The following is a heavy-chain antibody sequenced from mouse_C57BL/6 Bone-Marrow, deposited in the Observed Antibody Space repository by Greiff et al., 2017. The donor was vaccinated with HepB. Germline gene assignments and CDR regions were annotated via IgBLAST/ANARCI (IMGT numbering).Heavy chain of an antibody. J-gene: IGHJ3*01. CDR1: GYTFTDYY. CDR2: IYPGSGNT. D-gene: IGHD2-4*01. V-gene: IGHV1-76*01. Sequence: QVQLQQSGAELVRPGASVKLSCKASGYTFTDYYINWVKQRPGQGLEWIARIYPGSGNTYYNEKFKGKATLTAEKSSSTAYMQLSSLTSEDSAVYFCARGGLRRDRFAYWGQGTLVTVSA. CDR3: ARGGLRRDRFAY.